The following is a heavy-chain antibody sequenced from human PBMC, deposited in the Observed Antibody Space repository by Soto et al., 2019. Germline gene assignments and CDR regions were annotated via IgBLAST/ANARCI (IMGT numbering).Heavy chain of an antibody. CDR3: ARDRLWDYGDYGIDY. CDR2: ISAYNGNT. J-gene: IGHJ4*02. V-gene: IGHV1-18*01. Sequence: VASVKVSCKASGYTFTSYGISWVRQAPGQGLEWMGWISAYNGNTNYAQKLQGRVTMTTDTSTSTAYMELRSLRSDDTAVYYCARDRLWDYGDYGIDYWGQGTLVTVSS. D-gene: IGHD4-17*01. CDR1: GYTFTSYG.